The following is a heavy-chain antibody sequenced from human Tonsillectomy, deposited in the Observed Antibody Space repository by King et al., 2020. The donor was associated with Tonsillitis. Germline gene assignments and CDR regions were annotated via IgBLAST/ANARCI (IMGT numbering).Heavy chain of an antibody. CDR1: GFTFSSYS. CDR3: ARDLGNYYDSSGYAIDY. Sequence: VQLVESGGGLVQPGGSLRLSCAASGFTFSSYSMNWVRQAPGKGLEWVSYISSSSSTIYYADSVKGRFTISRDNAKNSLYLQMNSLRAEDTAVYYCARDLGNYYDSSGYAIDYWGQGTLVTVSS. D-gene: IGHD3-22*01. V-gene: IGHV3-48*01. J-gene: IGHJ4*02. CDR2: ISSSSSTI.